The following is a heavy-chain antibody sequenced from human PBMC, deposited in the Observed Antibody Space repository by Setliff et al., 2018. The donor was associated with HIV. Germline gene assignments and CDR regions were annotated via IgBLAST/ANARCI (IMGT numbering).Heavy chain of an antibody. CDR3: ARDSVARRTLGYYYYMDV. V-gene: IGHV1-69*10. CDR1: GGTFSRYA. J-gene: IGHJ6*03. CDR2: IIPILGIA. D-gene: IGHD6-6*01. Sequence: ASVKVSCKASGGTFSRYAISWVRQAPGQGLEWMGGIIPILGIANYAQKFQGRVRFTADKSTSTAYMELSSLRSEDTAMYYCARDSVARRTLGYYYYMDVWGKGTTVTVSS.